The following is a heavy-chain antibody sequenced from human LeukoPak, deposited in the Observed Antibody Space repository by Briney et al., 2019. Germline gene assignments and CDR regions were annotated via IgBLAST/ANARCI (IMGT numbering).Heavy chain of an antibody. V-gene: IGHV4-34*01. J-gene: IGHJ4*02. CDR1: GGSFSGYY. Sequence: SETLSLTCAVYGGSFSGYYWSWIRQPPGKGLEWIGSIYYSGSTYYNPSLKSRVTISVDTSKNQFSLKLSSVTAADTAVYYCARLSEYYDSTLDYWGQGTLVTVSS. CDR2: IYYSGST. D-gene: IGHD3-22*01. CDR3: ARLSEYYDSTLDY.